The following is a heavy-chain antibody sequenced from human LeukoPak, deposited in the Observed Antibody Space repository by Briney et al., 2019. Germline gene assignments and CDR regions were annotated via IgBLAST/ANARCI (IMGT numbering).Heavy chain of an antibody. D-gene: IGHD3-10*01. CDR1: GDSVSSDSAA. V-gene: IGHV6-1*01. CDR2: TYYRSKWYN. Sequence: SQTLSLTCAISGDSVSSDSAARNWIRQSPSRGLEWLGRTYYRSKWYNDYAVSVKSRITINPDTSKNQFSLQLNSVTPEDTAVYYCAREKYYYGSGSYYPIGNYFDYWGQGTLVTVSS. CDR3: AREKYYYGSGSYYPIGNYFDY. J-gene: IGHJ4*02.